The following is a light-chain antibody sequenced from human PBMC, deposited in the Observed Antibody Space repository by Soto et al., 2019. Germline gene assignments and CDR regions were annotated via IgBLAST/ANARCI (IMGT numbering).Light chain of an antibody. CDR1: QSISSY. Sequence: DIQMTQSPSSLSASVGDRVTITCRASQSISSYLNWYQQKPGKAPKVLIYAASSLESGVSSRFSGSGSGTDFTLTISSLQPEDFATYYCQQSYSTPRTFCQGTKVEI. CDR3: QQSYSTPRT. J-gene: IGKJ1*01. V-gene: IGKV1-39*01. CDR2: AAS.